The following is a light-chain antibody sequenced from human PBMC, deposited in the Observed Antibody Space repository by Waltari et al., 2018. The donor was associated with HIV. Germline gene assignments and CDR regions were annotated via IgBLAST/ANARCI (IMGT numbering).Light chain of an antibody. CDR1: QSVSSSY. CDR3: QHYGRSPFT. Sequence: EIVLTQSPGTLSLSPGERATLSCRASQSVSSSYLAWYQQKPGRAPRLLISGASSRATGIPDSFSGSGSGTDFTLTISRLEPEDFAVYYCQHYGRSPFTFGPGTKVDIK. J-gene: IGKJ3*01. CDR2: GAS. V-gene: IGKV3-20*01.